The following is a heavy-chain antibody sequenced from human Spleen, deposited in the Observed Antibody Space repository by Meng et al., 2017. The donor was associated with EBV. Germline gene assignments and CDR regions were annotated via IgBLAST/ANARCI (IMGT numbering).Heavy chain of an antibody. J-gene: IGHJ5*02. Sequence: QAQLRQWGAGLLKPSETLSLTCAVFGGSFSGYYWGWIRQPQGKGLEWIGEINHSGSTKYNPSLKSRVTISVDTSKNQFSLKLSSVTAADTAVYFCARAPLESSSSGWFDPWGQGTLVTVSS. CDR2: INHSGST. D-gene: IGHD6-13*01. CDR1: GGSFSGYY. V-gene: IGHV4-34*01. CDR3: ARAPLESSSSGWFDP.